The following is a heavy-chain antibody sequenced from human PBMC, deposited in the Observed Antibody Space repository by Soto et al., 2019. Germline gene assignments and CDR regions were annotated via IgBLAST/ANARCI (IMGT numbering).Heavy chain of an antibody. CDR1: AFTFSSYW. J-gene: IGHJ4*02. CDR3: ARGRTAAGFDF. D-gene: IGHD6-13*01. V-gene: IGHV3-74*01. CDR2: IKSDGSTT. Sequence: EVQLVESGGGLVQPGGSLRLSCAASAFTFSSYWMHWVRQAPGKGLVWVSRIKSDGSTTTYADSVKGRFTISRDNTKNTLYLQTNSLRAEDTAVYYCARGRTAAGFDFWGQGTLVTVSS.